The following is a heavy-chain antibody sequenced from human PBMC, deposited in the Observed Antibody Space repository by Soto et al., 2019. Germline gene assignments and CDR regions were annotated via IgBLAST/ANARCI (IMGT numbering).Heavy chain of an antibody. V-gene: IGHV4-30-2*01. CDR1: GGSISSGGYS. J-gene: IGHJ4*02. CDR2: IYHSGST. Sequence: PSETLSLTGAVSGGSISSGGYSWSWIRQPPGKGLEWIGYIYHSGSTYYNPSLKSRVTISVDRSKNQFSLKLSSVTAADTAVYYCARGYGRNFDYWGQGTLVTVSS. CDR3: ARGYGRNFDY. D-gene: IGHD5-18*01.